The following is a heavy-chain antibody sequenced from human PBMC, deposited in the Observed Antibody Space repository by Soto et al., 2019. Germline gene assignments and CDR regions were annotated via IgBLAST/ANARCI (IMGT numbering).Heavy chain of an antibody. CDR1: GFTFSSYS. V-gene: IGHV3-21*01. J-gene: IGHJ4*02. Sequence: VGSLRLSCAASGFTFSSYSMNWVRQAPGKGLEWVSSISSSSSYIYYADSVKGRFTISRDNAKNSLYLQMNSLRAEDTAVYYCARDPSRVATITAYYFDYWGQGTLVTVSS. D-gene: IGHD5-12*01. CDR3: ARDPSRVATITAYYFDY. CDR2: ISSSSSYI.